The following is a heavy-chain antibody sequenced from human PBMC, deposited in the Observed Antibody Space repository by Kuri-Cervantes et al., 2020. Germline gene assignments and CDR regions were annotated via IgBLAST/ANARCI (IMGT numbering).Heavy chain of an antibody. J-gene: IGHJ4*02. CDR1: GGSISSSSYY. V-gene: IGHV4-39*07. CDR2: IYYSGST. CDR3: ARDRSSGWYLEYYFDY. Sequence: GSLRLSCTVSGGSISSSSYYWGWIRQPPGKGLEWIGSIYYSGSTYYNPSLKSRVTISVDRSKNQFSLKLNSVTPEDTAVYYCARDRSSGWYLEYYFDYWGQGTLVTVSS. D-gene: IGHD6-19*01.